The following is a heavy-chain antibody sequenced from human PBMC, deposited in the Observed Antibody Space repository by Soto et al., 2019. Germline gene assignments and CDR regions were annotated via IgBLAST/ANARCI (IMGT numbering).Heavy chain of an antibody. V-gene: IGHV1-69*12. D-gene: IGHD2-15*01. Sequence: QVQLVQSGAEVKKPGSSVKVSCKASGGTFSSYAISWVRQAPGQGLEWMGWIIPIFGTANYAQKFQGRVTITADESTSTAYMELSSLRSEDTAVYYCARGCSGGSCYYGWFDPWGQGTLVTVSS. CDR1: GGTFSSYA. CDR2: IIPIFGTA. J-gene: IGHJ5*02. CDR3: ARGCSGGSCYYGWFDP.